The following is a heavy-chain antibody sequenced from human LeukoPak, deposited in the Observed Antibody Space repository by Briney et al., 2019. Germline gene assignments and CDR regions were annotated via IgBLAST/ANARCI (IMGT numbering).Heavy chain of an antibody. CDR1: GYDFSTYW. CDR3: ARASRDGYNQNFDH. V-gene: IGHV5-51*01. D-gene: IGHD5-24*01. CDR2: THPGSSET. J-gene: IGHJ4*02. Sequence: GESLKISCKGLGYDFSTYWNAWVRQRPGKGLEWMGITHPGSSETRYDPSFQGQVTISADRSTSTAYLQWSSLRASDTAMYYCARASRDGYNQNFDHWGQGTLVTVSS.